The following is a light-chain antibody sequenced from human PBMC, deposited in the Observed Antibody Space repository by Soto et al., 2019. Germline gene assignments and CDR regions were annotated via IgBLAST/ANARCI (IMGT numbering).Light chain of an antibody. V-gene: IGKV3-20*01. CDR3: LQYGSSPST. J-gene: IGKJ2*01. Sequence: EIVLTQSPGTLSLSPGERATLSCRASQSVSSSYLAWYQQKPGQAPRPLIYGPSGRATGIPDMFSGSGSGTVFTLTISSLELKDFAVFSCLQYGSSPSTFGQGTKLEIK. CDR1: QSVSSSY. CDR2: GPS.